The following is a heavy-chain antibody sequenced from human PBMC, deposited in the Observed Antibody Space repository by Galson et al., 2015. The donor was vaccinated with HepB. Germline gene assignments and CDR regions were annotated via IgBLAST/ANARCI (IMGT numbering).Heavy chain of an antibody. V-gene: IGHV3-30*18. CDR1: GFTFSIYA. D-gene: IGHD1-20*01. CDR2: ISFDGKAD. CDR3: AQEDWDVTGRSAVF. Sequence: SLRLSCAASGFTFSIYAMNWVRQAPGKGLEWVARISFDGKADVYADSVKGRFTISRDNSRDMLYLQMNSLTVEDTAVYYCAQEDWDVTGRSAVFWGQGTLVTVSS. J-gene: IGHJ4*02.